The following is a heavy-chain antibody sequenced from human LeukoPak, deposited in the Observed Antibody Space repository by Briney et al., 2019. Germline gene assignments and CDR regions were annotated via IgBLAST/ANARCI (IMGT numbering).Heavy chain of an antibody. J-gene: IGHJ4*02. CDR2: LYSDGNT. CDR3: ARGVEPLAANTLAY. D-gene: IGHD1-14*01. V-gene: IGHV3-53*01. CDR1: GFTVITND. Sequence: GGSLRLSCAASGFTVITNDMTWVRQAPGKGLEWVSVLYSDGNTKYADSVQGRFTISRDNSKNTRYLEMNSLSPDDTAVYYCARGVEPLAANTLAYWGQGTLVTVSS.